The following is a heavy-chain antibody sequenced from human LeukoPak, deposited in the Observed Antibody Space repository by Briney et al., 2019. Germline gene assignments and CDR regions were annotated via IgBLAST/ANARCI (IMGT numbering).Heavy chain of an antibody. CDR3: ARAGEVGATRTDY. CDR2: INSDGSGT. J-gene: IGHJ4*02. CDR1: GFTFSSYW. V-gene: IGHV3-74*01. Sequence: GGSLRLSCAASGFTFSSYWMHWVRQAPGKGLVWVSRINSDGSGTSYADSVKGRFTISRDNAKNTLYLQMNSLRAEDTAVYYCARAGEVGATRTDYWGQGTLVTVSS. D-gene: IGHD1-26*01.